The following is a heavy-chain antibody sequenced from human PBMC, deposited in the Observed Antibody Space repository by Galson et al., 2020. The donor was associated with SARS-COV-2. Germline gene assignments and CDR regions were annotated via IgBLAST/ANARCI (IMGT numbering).Heavy chain of an antibody. J-gene: IGHJ4*02. CDR3: ARYSPGTMVDY. V-gene: IGHV4-39*07. D-gene: IGHD1-1*01. CDR2: IYYTGGA. Sequence: SETLSLTCTVSGASINSSNYYWSWIRQPPGEGLEWIGIIYYTGGASYNPSLNSRVTMSLDTSKNQFSLKLNSVTAADTALYYCARYSPGTMVDYWGPGTLVIVSS. CDR1: GASINSSNYY.